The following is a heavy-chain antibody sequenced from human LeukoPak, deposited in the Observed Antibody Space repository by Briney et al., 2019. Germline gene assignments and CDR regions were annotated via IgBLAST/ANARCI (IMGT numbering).Heavy chain of an antibody. Sequence: SETLSLTCTVSGDSFSSVTDYWAWIRQPPGKGLEWIASGDYSGGKYFNPSLESRVAISTDMSKSQISLKLTSVTGADTAIYFCARMVGGDYEDYWGQGTLVTVSS. CDR1: GDSFSSVTDY. D-gene: IGHD4-17*01. CDR2: GDYSGGK. CDR3: ARMVGGDYEDY. J-gene: IGHJ4*02. V-gene: IGHV4-39*07.